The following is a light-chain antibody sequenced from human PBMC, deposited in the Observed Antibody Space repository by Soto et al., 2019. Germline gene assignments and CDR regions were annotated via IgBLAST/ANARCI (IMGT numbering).Light chain of an antibody. J-gene: IGKJ1*01. CDR1: QYIGSA. Sequence: VFTESPATLSLSPRDRVTLSCRDSQYIGSAVAWYNQRSGPAPRLLSLDSSIRVPTTPARGRCRVAGPHFTLTISSLHSEDFEVYFCQQYGDRPRTFGQGTKVDI. CDR2: DSS. V-gene: IGKV3-15*01. CDR3: QQYGDRPRT.